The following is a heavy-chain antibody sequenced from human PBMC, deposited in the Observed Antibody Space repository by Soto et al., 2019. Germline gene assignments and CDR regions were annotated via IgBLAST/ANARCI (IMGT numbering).Heavy chain of an antibody. CDR3: AKDSYDILTGYSNYYYYYYMDV. Sequence: GGSLRLSCAASGFTFSSYGMHWVRQAPGKGLEWVAVISYDGSNKYYADSVKGRFTISRDNSKNTLYLQMNSLRAEDTAVYYCAKDSYDILTGYSNYYYYYYMDVWGKGTTVTVSS. V-gene: IGHV3-30*18. CDR2: ISYDGSNK. D-gene: IGHD3-9*01. J-gene: IGHJ6*03. CDR1: GFTFSSYG.